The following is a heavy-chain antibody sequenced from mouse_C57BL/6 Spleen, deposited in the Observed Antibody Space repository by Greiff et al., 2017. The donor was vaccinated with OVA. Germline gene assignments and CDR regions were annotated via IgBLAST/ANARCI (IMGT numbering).Heavy chain of an antibody. Sequence: VQLQQSGAELVKPGASVKLSCTASGFNIKDYYMHWVKQRTEQGLEWIGRIDPEDGETKYAQKFQGKATITADTSSNTAYLQLSSLTSEDTAVYYCARDYDYDGFAYWGQGTLVTVSA. D-gene: IGHD2-4*01. CDR3: ARDYDYDGFAY. CDR1: GFNIKDYY. J-gene: IGHJ3*01. CDR2: IDPEDGET. V-gene: IGHV14-2*01.